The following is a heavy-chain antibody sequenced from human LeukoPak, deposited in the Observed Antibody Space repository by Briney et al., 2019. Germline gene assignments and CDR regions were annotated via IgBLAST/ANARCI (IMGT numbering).Heavy chain of an antibody. CDR2: INPNSGGT. Sequence: ASVKVFCKASGYTFTGYYMHWVRQAPGQGLEWMGWINPNSGGTNYAQKFQGRVTMTRDTSISTAYMELSRLRSDDTAVYYCARVRYFDWMDFDYWGQGTLVTVSS. J-gene: IGHJ4*02. CDR3: ARVRYFDWMDFDY. CDR1: GYTFTGYY. V-gene: IGHV1-2*02. D-gene: IGHD3-9*01.